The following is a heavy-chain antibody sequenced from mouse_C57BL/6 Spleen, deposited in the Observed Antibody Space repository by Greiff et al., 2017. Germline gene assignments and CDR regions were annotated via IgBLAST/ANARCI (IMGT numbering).Heavy chain of an antibody. V-gene: IGHV1-72*01. CDR3: ARSNYYGSSYYFEG. J-gene: IGHJ2*01. CDR2: IDPSSGGT. Sequence: QVQLQQPGAELVKPGASVKLSCKASGYTFTSYWMHWVKQRPGRGLEWIGRIDPSSGGTKYNEKFKSKATLTVDKTSSTAYMQLSSLTSEDSAVYYCARSNYYGSSYYFEGWGQGTTRTVSS. CDR1: GYTFTSYW. D-gene: IGHD1-1*01.